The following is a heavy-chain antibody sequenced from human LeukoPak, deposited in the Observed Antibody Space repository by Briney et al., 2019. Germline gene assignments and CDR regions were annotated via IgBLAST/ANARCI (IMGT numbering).Heavy chain of an antibody. CDR3: AKDLGRYRNNFFDY. V-gene: IGHV3-23*01. CDR2: ISGSGGGT. D-gene: IGHD1-26*01. CDR1: GFTFSSIA. J-gene: IGHJ4*02. Sequence: GGSLRLSCAASGFTFSSIAMSWVRQAPDKGLEWVSTISGSGGGTYYADSVKGRFTISRDDSKNTLYLKMNSLRADDTAVYYCAKDLGRYRNNFFDYWGQGNLVTVSS.